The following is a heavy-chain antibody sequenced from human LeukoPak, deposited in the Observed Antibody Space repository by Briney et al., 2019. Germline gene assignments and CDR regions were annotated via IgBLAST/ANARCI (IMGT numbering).Heavy chain of an antibody. V-gene: IGHV4-39*01. CDR2: IYYTGST. CDR3: ARQRGIAAADS. D-gene: IGHD6-13*01. Sequence: SETLSLTCTVSGGSISTDTYYWGWIRQPPGKGLERIGSIYYTGSTYYYPSLKSQVTISVDTSKNQFSLRWNTVTAADTAVYYCARQRGIAAADSWGQGTLVTVSS. J-gene: IGHJ4*02. CDR1: GGSISTDTYY.